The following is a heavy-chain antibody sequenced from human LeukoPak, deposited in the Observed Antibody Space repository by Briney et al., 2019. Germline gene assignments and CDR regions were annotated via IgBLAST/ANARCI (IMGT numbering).Heavy chain of an antibody. CDR2: ISSNGGST. V-gene: IGHV3-64D*06. CDR3: VNIRGAVKDAFDI. J-gene: IGHJ3*02. D-gene: IGHD1-26*01. Sequence: GGSLRLSCAASGFTFSSYAMHWVRQAPGKGLEYVSAISSNGGSTYYADSVKGRFTISRDNSKNTLYLQMSSLRAEDTAVYYCVNIRGAVKDAFDIWGQGTMVTVSS. CDR1: GFTFSSYA.